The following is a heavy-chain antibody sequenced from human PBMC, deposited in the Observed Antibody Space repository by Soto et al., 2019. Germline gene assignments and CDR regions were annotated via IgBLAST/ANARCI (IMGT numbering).Heavy chain of an antibody. CDR3: ARVMILAYYYYYMDV. CDR2: INHSGST. D-gene: IGHD3-16*01. Sequence: SETLSLTCAVYGGSFSGYYWSWIRQPPGKGLEWIGEINHSGSTNYNPSLKSRVTISVDTSKNQFSLKLSSVTAADTAVYYCARVMILAYYYYYMDVWGKGTTVTVSS. J-gene: IGHJ6*03. CDR1: GGSFSGYY. V-gene: IGHV4-34*01.